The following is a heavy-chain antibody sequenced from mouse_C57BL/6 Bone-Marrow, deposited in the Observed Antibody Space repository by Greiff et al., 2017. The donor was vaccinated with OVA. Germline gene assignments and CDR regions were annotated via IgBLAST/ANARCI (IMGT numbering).Heavy chain of an antibody. V-gene: IGHV1-69*01. CDR2: IDPSDSYT. CDR3: APLLYHGSSPSCFDY. D-gene: IGHD1-1*01. Sequence: QVQLQQPGAELVMPGASVKLSCKASGYTFTSYWMHWVKQRPGQGLEWIGEIDPSDSYTNYNQKFKGKSTLTVDKSSSTAYMQLSSLTSEDSAVYSCAPLLYHGSSPSCFDYWGQGTTLTVSS. CDR1: GYTFTSYW. J-gene: IGHJ2*01.